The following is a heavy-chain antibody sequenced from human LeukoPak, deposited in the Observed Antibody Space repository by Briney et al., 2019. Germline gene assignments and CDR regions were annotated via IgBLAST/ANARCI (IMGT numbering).Heavy chain of an antibody. CDR2: MYCSGTT. CDR1: GGSISSYY. J-gene: IGHJ6*03. Sequence: SETLSLTCTVSGGSISSYYCSWIRQPAGKGLEWIGRMYCSGTTNYNPSLKSRVTMSVDTSKNQFSLKLSSVTAADTAVYYCARDNPKGAYYMDVWGKGTTVTVSS. D-gene: IGHD4/OR15-4a*01. V-gene: IGHV4-4*07. CDR3: ARDNPKGAYYMDV.